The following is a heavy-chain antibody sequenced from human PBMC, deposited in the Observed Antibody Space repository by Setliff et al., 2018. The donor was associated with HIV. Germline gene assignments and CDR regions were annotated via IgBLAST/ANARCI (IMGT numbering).Heavy chain of an antibody. Sequence: ASVKVSCKASGYTFTGYYMHWVRQAPGQGLEWMGWINPNSGGTNYAQTFQGRVTMTRDTSINTAYMEFSSLRSDDTAVYYCARQLSNSLESWGQGTLVTVSS. CDR3: ARQLSNSLES. CDR1: GYTFTGYY. J-gene: IGHJ4*02. D-gene: IGHD1-1*01. CDR2: INPNSGGT. V-gene: IGHV1-2*02.